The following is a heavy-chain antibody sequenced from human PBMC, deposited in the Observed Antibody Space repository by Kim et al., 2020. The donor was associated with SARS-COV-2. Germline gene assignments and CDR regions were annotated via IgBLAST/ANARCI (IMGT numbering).Heavy chain of an antibody. CDR2: ISYDGSNK. V-gene: IGHV3-30*03. Sequence: GGSLRLSCAASGFTFSSYGMHWVRQAPGKGLEWVAVISYDGSNKYYADSVKGRFTISRDNSKNTLYLQMNSLRAEDTAVYYCVLGRGYYDYIWGSYWGQGTLVTVSS. CDR1: GFTFSSYG. J-gene: IGHJ4*02. CDR3: VLGRGYYDYIWGSY. D-gene: IGHD3-16*01.